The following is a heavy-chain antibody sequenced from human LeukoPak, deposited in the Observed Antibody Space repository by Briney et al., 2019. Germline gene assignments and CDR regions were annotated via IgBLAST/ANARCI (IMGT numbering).Heavy chain of an antibody. J-gene: IGHJ6*02. D-gene: IGHD6-6*01. CDR2: IDQDGSDK. CDR1: GFTFSRYW. CDR3: VRNLDV. V-gene: IGHV3-7*01. Sequence: GGSLRLSCAASGFTFSRYWMSCVRQAPGKGLEWVANIDQDGSDKNYVDSVKGRFIISRDNAKNSVYLQMNSLRVEDMAVYYCVRNLDVWGQGTTVTVSS.